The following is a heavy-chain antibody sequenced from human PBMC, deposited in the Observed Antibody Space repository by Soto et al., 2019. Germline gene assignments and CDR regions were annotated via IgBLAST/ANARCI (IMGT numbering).Heavy chain of an antibody. CDR3: ASATSIAVAGKET. CDR2: ISFYNGHT. Sequence: QVQLVQSGGEVKKPGASVKVSCKASGDTVTKYGISWVRPAPGQGLEWLGWISFYNGHTNYALKFQDRITFTTDTSTSTASMELRSLTSDDKAVYYCASATSIAVAGKETWGQGTLVTVSS. D-gene: IGHD6-19*01. V-gene: IGHV1-18*01. J-gene: IGHJ4*02. CDR1: GDTVTKYG.